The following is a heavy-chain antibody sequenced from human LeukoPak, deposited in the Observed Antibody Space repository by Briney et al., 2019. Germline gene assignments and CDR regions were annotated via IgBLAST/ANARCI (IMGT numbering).Heavy chain of an antibody. J-gene: IGHJ4*02. D-gene: IGHD3-3*01. CDR3: ARVGGVVKQFDY. Sequence: ASVKVSCKASGYTFTSYYMHWVRQAPGQGLEWMGIINPSGGSTSYAQKFQGRVAVTRDTSISTAYMELSSLRSDDTAVYYCARVGGVVKQFDYWGQGTLVTVSS. CDR1: GYTFTSYY. CDR2: INPSGGST. V-gene: IGHV1-46*01.